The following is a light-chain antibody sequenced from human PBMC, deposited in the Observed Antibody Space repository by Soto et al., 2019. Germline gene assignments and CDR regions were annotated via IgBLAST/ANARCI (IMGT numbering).Light chain of an antibody. V-gene: IGKV1-8*01. CDR2: AAS. CDR1: PGISSY. J-gene: IGKJ3*01. Sequence: AIRMTQSPSSLSASTGDRVTITCRASPGISSYLAWYQQKPGKAPKLLIYAASTLQSGVPSRFSGSGSGTDFTLTISCLQSEDFAPYYCQQYYSYPGTFGPGTKVDI. CDR3: QQYYSYPGT.